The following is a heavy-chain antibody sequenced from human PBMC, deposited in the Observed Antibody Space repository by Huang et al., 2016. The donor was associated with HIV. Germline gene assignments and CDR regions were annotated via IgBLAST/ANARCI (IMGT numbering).Heavy chain of an antibody. CDR3: ARDATKNPRGWFDP. CDR2: INHLGST. V-gene: IGHV4-34*02. D-gene: IGHD3-10*01. Sequence: QVHLQQWGAGLLKSAETLSLTCAVYGGSLSGYYWSWLRQTPGKGLEWIGEINHLGSTNYNPSLKSRVSISMDGSKKQVSLKLRSISDADTAVDFCARDATKNPRGWFDPWGQGTLVTVSS. J-gene: IGHJ5*02. CDR1: GGSLSGYY.